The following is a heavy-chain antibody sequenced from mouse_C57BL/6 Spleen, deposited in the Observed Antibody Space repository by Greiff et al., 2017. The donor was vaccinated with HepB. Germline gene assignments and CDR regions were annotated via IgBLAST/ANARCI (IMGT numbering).Heavy chain of an antibody. Sequence: EVQRVESGGDLVKPGGSLKLSCAASGFTFSSYGMSWVRQTPDKRLEWVATISSGGSYTYYPDSVKGRFTISRDNAKNTLYLQMSSLKSEDTAMYYCARLITTVVVFDYWGQGTTLTVSS. CDR1: GFTFSSYG. J-gene: IGHJ2*01. D-gene: IGHD1-1*01. CDR3: ARLITTVVVFDY. CDR2: ISSGGSYT. V-gene: IGHV5-6*01.